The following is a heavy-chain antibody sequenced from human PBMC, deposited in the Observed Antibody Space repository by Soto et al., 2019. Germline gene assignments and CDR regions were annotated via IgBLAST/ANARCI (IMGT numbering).Heavy chain of an antibody. J-gene: IGHJ4*02. Sequence: QVQLVQSGAEVKKPGASVKVSCKVSDYTFINYGITWVRQAPGQGLEWMGWISIYSGNTNYAQKFQDRVTLTRDTSTSTAYMELRSLRSDDTAVYYCARGVGSSYGFPDYWGQGTPVTVSS. CDR2: ISIYSGNT. V-gene: IGHV1-18*01. CDR3: ARGVGSSYGFPDY. CDR1: DYTFINYG. D-gene: IGHD5-18*01.